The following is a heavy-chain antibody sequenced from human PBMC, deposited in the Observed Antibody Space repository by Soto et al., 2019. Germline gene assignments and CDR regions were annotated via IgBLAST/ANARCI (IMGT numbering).Heavy chain of an antibody. J-gene: IGHJ6*02. D-gene: IGHD5-18*01. Sequence: GGSLRLSCAASGFTFSDYYMSWIRQAPGKGLGGGSYISRSGSTIYNADPVKGRLTISRDSAKKLRYLQMNSLRAEATAGYYVFGGTATVPWVRYGMDFWGQGTTVTVSS. CDR2: ISRSGSTI. CDR1: GFTFSDYY. V-gene: IGHV3-11*01. CDR3: FGGTATVPWVRYGMDF.